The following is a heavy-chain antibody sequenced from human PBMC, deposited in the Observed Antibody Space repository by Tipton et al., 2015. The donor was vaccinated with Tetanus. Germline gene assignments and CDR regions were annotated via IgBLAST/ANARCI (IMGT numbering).Heavy chain of an antibody. CDR3: AREADCSGGSCFSGDFDN. Sequence: CAASGFIFSSYGIHWVRQAPGKGLEWVAVSWYDGTDKYYADSVRGRFTISRDNSKNTLYLQMNSLRAEDTAVYYCAREADCSGGSCFSGDFDNWGQGTQVTVSS. CDR2: SWYDGTDK. V-gene: IGHV3-33*01. D-gene: IGHD2-15*01. CDR1: GFIFSSYG. J-gene: IGHJ4*02.